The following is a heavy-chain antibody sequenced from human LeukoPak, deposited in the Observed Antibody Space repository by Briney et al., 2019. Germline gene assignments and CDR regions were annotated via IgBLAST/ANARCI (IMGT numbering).Heavy chain of an antibody. V-gene: IGHV4-61*02. Sequence: MSSETLSLTCTVSGGSIGSGSYYWSWIRQPAGKGLEWIGRIYTSGSTNYNPSLKSRVTISVDTSKNQFSLKLSSVTAADTAVYYCARADYYGSGSYYWVAGWFDPWGQGTLVTVSS. J-gene: IGHJ5*02. CDR2: IYTSGST. CDR1: GGSIGSGSYY. CDR3: ARADYYGSGSYYWVAGWFDP. D-gene: IGHD3-10*01.